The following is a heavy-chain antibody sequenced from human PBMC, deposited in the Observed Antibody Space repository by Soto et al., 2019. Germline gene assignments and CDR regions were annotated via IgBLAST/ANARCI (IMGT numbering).Heavy chain of an antibody. CDR3: ATGYSSGWYGVRPDY. CDR2: ISSSSSYI. Sequence: EVQLVESGGGLVKPGGSLRLSCAASGFTFSSYSMNWVRQAPGKGLEWVSSISSSSSYIYYADSVKGRFTISRDNAKNSLYLQMNSLRAEDTAVYYCATGYSSGWYGVRPDYWGQGTLVTVSS. D-gene: IGHD6-19*01. CDR1: GFTFSSYS. J-gene: IGHJ4*02. V-gene: IGHV3-21*01.